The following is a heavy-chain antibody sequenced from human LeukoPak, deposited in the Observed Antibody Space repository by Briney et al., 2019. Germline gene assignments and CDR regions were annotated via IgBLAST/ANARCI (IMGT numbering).Heavy chain of an antibody. D-gene: IGHD6-19*01. CDR1: GFTFSSYG. CDR2: ISYDGSNK. CDR3: EKGHSSGWYYFDY. Sequence: PGGSLRLSCAASGFTFSSYGMHWVRQAPGKGLEWVAVISYDGSNKYYADSVKGRFTISRDNSKNTLYLQMNSLRAEDTAVYYCEKGHSSGWYYFDYWGQGTLVTVSS. V-gene: IGHV3-30*18. J-gene: IGHJ4*02.